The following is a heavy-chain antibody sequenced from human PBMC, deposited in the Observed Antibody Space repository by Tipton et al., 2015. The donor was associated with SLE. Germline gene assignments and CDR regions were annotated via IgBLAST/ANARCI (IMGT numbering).Heavy chain of an antibody. Sequence: TLSLTCTVSGGSISTFQWSWIRQTPGKGLEWIGNVYYSGSTNYNPSLKSRVTISVDTSKNQFSLKLSSVTAADTAVYYCARDNPIAAAGTPNAFDIWGQGTMVTVSS. CDR1: GGSISTFQ. CDR2: VYYSGST. J-gene: IGHJ3*02. D-gene: IGHD6-13*01. CDR3: ARDNPIAAAGTPNAFDI. V-gene: IGHV4-59*12.